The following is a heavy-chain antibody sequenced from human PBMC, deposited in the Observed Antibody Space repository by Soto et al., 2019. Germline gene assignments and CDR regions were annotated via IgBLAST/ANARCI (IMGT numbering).Heavy chain of an antibody. D-gene: IGHD2-15*01. CDR1: GYTFTRYT. CDR3: ARGIATGQLDP. CDR2: INPDNGNT. Sequence: ASVKVSCKASGYTFTRYTMNWVRQAPGQRLEWMGWINPDNGNTKSSQKFQDRVIITRDTSASTAYMDLSSLRSEDTAVYYCARGIATGQLDPWGQGTLVTVSS. J-gene: IGHJ5*02. V-gene: IGHV1-3*01.